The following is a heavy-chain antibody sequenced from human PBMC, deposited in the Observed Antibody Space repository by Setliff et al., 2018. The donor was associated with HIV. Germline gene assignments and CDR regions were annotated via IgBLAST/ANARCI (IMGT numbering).Heavy chain of an antibody. CDR1: GFSFGSYW. V-gene: IGHV3-7*01. J-gene: IGHJ4*02. D-gene: IGHD1-26*01. CDR2: VKQDGSDK. CDR3: ARDFRDYVGKFDY. Sequence: PGGSLRLSCAASGFSFGSYWMSWVRQAPGKGLEWVANVKQDGSDKYYVDSVKGRFTISRDNSKNTLYLQMNSLIAEDTAVYYCARDFRDYVGKFDYWGQGTLVTVSS.